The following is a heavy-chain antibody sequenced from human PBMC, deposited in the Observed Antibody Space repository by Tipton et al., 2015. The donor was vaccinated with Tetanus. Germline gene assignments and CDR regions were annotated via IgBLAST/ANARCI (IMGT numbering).Heavy chain of an antibody. CDR2: IYYSGST. J-gene: IGHJ5*02. D-gene: IGHD3-10*01. Sequence: TLFLTCTVSGGSVSSGSYYWSWIRQPPGKGLEWIGYIYYSGSTNYNPSLKSRVTISVDMSKNQFSLKLSSVTAADTAVYYCARGIMVRGVSRFDPWGQGTLVTVSS. CDR1: GGSVSSGSYY. V-gene: IGHV4-61*01. CDR3: ARGIMVRGVSRFDP.